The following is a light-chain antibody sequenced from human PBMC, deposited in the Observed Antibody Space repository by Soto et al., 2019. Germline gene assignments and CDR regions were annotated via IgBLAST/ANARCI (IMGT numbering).Light chain of an antibody. CDR1: QSVSSN. CDR2: GAS. Sequence: EIVMTQSPATLSVSPGERATVSCRASQSVSSNFAWYQQKPGQAPRLLIYGASTRATGIPARFSGSGSGTEFTLTISSLQSEAFAVYYCQQYNNWPPYTFGQGTKLEIK. J-gene: IGKJ2*01. CDR3: QQYNNWPPYT. V-gene: IGKV3-15*01.